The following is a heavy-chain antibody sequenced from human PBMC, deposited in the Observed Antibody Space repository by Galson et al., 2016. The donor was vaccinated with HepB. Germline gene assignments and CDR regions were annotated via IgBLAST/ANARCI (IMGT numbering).Heavy chain of an antibody. V-gene: IGHV4-59*01. J-gene: IGHJ4*02. CDR2: IYYSGGST. CDR1: GVSLSSYY. D-gene: IGHD6-19*01. CDR3: SRVRIAVAENSYFFDS. Sequence: LSLTCTDSGVSLSSYYWSWIRQPPGKGLEWIGYIYYSGGSTNYNPSLKSRVTITVDTLKNQFSLKLSSVTAADTAVYFCSRVRIAVAENSYFFDSWGQGTLVTVSS.